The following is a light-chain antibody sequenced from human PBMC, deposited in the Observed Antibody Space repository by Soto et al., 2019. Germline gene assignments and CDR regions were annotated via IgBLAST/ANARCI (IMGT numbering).Light chain of an antibody. CDR1: QSISNY. J-gene: IGKJ4*01. Sequence: DMEMTQSPSSLSASVGDRVTITCRASQSISNYLNWYQHKPGKVPKLLIYAASSLQSGVPTRFSGSGSGTDFTLIINSLQPEDFATYYCQQCYGTPLTFGGGTKIEIK. CDR2: AAS. V-gene: IGKV1-39*01. CDR3: QQCYGTPLT.